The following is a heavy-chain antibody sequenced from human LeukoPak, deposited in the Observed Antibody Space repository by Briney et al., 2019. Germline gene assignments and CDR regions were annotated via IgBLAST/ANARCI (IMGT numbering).Heavy chain of an antibody. D-gene: IGHD3-22*01. CDR3: ARFMDSSGYFSFDSSSFDI. J-gene: IGHJ3*02. CDR2: ISTIGST. V-gene: IGHV4-61*02. CDR1: SGSISSSNYY. Sequence: SETLSLTCTVSSGSISSSNYYWSWIRQPAGKGLEWIGRISTIGSTNYNPSLNSRVTMSIDTSKNQFSLKLSSVTAADTAVYYCARFMDSSGYFSFDSSSFDIWDRATIVTLYS.